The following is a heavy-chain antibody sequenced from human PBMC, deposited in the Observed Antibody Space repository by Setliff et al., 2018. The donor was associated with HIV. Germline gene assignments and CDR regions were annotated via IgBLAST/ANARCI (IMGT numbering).Heavy chain of an antibody. CDR3: ARGFGSSWGGNYYYYYMDV. CDR2: IYYTGNT. V-gene: IGHV4-39*01. J-gene: IGHJ6*03. CDR1: GGSISSSSYY. Sequence: SETLSLTCTVSGGSISSSSYYWGWIRQPPGKGLELIGNIYYTGNTNDNPSLKSRVTISVDTSKNQFSLKLRSVTVADTAVYYCARGFGSSWGGNYYYYYMDVWGKGTTVTVSS. D-gene: IGHD6-13*01.